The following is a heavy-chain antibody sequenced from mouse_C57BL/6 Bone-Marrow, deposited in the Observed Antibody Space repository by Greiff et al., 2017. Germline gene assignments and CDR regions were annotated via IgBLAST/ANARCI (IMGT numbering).Heavy chain of an antibody. Sequence: QVQLKQPGAELVMPGASVKLSCKASGYTFTSYWMHWVKQRPGQGLEWIGEIDPSDSYTNYNQKFKGKSTLTVDKSSSTAYMQLSSLTSEDSAVYYCARITTVVATDAMDYWGQGTSVTVSS. D-gene: IGHD1-1*01. J-gene: IGHJ4*01. CDR3: ARITTVVATDAMDY. CDR1: GYTFTSYW. CDR2: IDPSDSYT. V-gene: IGHV1-69*01.